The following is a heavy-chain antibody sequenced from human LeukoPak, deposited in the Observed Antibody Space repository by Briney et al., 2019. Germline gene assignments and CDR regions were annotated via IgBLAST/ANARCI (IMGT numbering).Heavy chain of an antibody. CDR1: GGSISSYY. CDR3: ARPLDLGFDI. V-gene: IGHV4-59*08. Sequence: SETLSLTCTVSGGSISSYYWSWIRQPPGKGLEWIGYIYYSGSTNYNPSLKSRVTISVDTSKNQFSLKLSSVTAADTAVYYCARPLDLGFDIWGQGTMVTVSS. D-gene: IGHD1-7*01. J-gene: IGHJ3*02. CDR2: IYYSGST.